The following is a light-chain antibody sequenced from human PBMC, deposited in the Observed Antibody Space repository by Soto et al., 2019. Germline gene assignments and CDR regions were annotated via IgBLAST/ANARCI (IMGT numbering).Light chain of an antibody. CDR1: QTVHNNY. CDR3: QHYGGPVGYT. V-gene: IGKV3-20*01. CDR2: GAS. J-gene: IGKJ2*01. Sequence: EIVLTQSPNTLSLSPGDRAALSCRASQTVHNNYVAWYQQNPGQAPKLLIYGASSRATDIPGSFSGSGSGTDFALTISRQEPVDFAADYYQHYGGPVGYTFGQGTKLEIK.